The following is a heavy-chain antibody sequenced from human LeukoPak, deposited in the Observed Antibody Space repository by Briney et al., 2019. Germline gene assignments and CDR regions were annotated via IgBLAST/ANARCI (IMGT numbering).Heavy chain of an antibody. CDR2: VRSKANNYAT. V-gene: IGHV3-73*01. CDR3: AREPLMSTHPRYEVVTNGGIDY. D-gene: IGHD4-23*01. CDR1: GFTFSDSA. Sequence: GGSLRLSCAASGFTFSDSAMHWVRQASGKGLEWVGRVRSKANNYATAYAASMKGRFTISRDDSQNTAYLQMNSLRAEDTAVYYCAREPLMSTHPRYEVVTNGGIDYWGQGTLVTVSS. J-gene: IGHJ4*02.